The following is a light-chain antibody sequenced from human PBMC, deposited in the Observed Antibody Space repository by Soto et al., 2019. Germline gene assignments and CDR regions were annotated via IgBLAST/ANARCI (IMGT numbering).Light chain of an antibody. CDR1: SSDVGGYNY. CDR2: DVS. Sequence: QSVLTQPASVSGSPGQSITISCTGTSSDVGGYNYVSWYQQHPGKAPKLMIYDVSNRPSWVSNRFSGSKSGNTASLTISGLRAEDEADYYCCSYTSSSALVVFGGATKLTVL. V-gene: IGLV2-14*01. J-gene: IGLJ2*01. CDR3: CSYTSSSALVV.